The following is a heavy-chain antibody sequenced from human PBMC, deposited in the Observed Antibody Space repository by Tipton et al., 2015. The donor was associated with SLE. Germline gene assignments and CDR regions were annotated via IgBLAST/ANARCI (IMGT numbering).Heavy chain of an antibody. CDR3: AREPDF. CDR1: GGSFSGYY. Sequence: TLSLTCAVYGGSFSGYYWSWIRQPPGKGLEWIGEINHSGSTTYNPSLKSRVTISIDTSKSQFSLKVNSVTAADTAVYYCAREPDFWGQGTLVTVSS. CDR2: INHSGST. J-gene: IGHJ4*02. V-gene: IGHV4-34*01.